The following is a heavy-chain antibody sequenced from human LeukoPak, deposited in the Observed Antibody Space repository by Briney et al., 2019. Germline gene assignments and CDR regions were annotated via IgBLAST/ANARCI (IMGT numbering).Heavy chain of an antibody. J-gene: IGHJ4*02. CDR1: GFIFRDYG. D-gene: IGHD5-24*01. CDR2: ISYDGNNK. CDR3: AKEGRWLQFGPFDY. V-gene: IGHV3-30*18. Sequence: GGSLRLSCAASGFIFRDYGVHWVRQAPGKGLEWVTAISYDGNNKYYADSVKGRFTISRDNSKNTLYLQMNSLRAEDTAVYYCAKEGRWLQFGPFDYWGQGTLVTVSS.